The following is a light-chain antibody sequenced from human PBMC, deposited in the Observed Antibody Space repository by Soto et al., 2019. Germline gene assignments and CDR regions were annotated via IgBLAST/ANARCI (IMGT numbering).Light chain of an antibody. CDR2: GAS. J-gene: IGKJ2*01. CDR1: QSVSNSY. Sequence: TVLTQSTGTLSLSPGQRATLSCRASQSVSNSYLAWYQQKPGQAPRLLIYGASSRATGIPDRFSGSGSGTDFTLTINRLEPEDFAVYYCQHYGTSPGYTFGQGTKLEIK. CDR3: QHYGTSPGYT. V-gene: IGKV3-20*01.